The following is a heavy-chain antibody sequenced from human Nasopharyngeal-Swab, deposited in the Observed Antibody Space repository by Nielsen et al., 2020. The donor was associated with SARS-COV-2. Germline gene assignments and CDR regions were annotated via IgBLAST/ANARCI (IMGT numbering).Heavy chain of an antibody. D-gene: IGHD3-16*01. CDR2: IKQDGSEK. CDR3: ARKGAYYYEDDGRDV. V-gene: IGHV3-7*01. Sequence: WIRQPPGKGLEWVANIKQDGSEKYYVDSVKGRFTISRDNAKNSLYLQMNSLRAEDTAVYYCARKGAYYYEDDGRDVWGQGKKGNVSS. J-gene: IGHJ6*02.